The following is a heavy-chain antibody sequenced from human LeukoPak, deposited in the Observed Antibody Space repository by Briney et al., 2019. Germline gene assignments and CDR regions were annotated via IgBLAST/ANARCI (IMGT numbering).Heavy chain of an antibody. CDR1: GYSFTSYW. V-gene: IGHV5-51*01. CDR3: AREAYSKILVGAFDI. CDR2: IYPSDSDT. D-gene: IGHD3-16*01. Sequence: GESLKISCKGSGYSFTSYWIGWVRQMPGKGLEWMGIIYPSDSDTRYSPSFQGQVTISADKSISTAYLQWSSLKASDTAMYYCAREAYSKILVGAFDIWGQGTMVTVSS. J-gene: IGHJ3*02.